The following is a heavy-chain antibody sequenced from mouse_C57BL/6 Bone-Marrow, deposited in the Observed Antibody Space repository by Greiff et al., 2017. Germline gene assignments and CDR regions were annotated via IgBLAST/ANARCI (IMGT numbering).Heavy chain of an antibody. CDR3: TRFYYPFAY. CDR1: GFTFSSYA. CDR2: ISSGGDYI. D-gene: IGHD1-1*01. V-gene: IGHV5-9-1*02. Sequence: EVKVVESGEGLVKPGGSLKLSCAASGFTFSSYAMSWVRQTPEKRLEWVAYISSGGDYIYYADTVKGRFTISRDNARNTLYLQMSSLKSEDTAMYYCTRFYYPFAYWGQGTLVTVSA. J-gene: IGHJ3*01.